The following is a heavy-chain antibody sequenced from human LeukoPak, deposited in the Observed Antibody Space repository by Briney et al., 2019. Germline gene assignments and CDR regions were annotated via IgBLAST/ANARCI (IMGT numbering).Heavy chain of an antibody. Sequence: GGSLRLSCAASGFTFSSYAMHWVRQAPGKGLEWVAVISYDGSNKYYADSVKGRFTISRDNSKNTLYLQMNSLRAEDTAVYYCARDRSRMRFGYCGGGCSLDYWGQGTLVTVSS. CDR1: GFTFSSYA. CDR2: ISYDGSNK. D-gene: IGHD2-21*02. V-gene: IGHV3-30-3*01. J-gene: IGHJ4*02. CDR3: ARDRSRMRFGYCGGGCSLDY.